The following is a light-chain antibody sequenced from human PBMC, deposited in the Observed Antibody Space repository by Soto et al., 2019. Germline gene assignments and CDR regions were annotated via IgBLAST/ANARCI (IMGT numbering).Light chain of an antibody. Sequence: AIQMTQSPSSLSASVGDRVTITCRASQGIRNDLGWYQQKPGKAPTLLIYAASSLQSGVPSRFSGSGSGTDFTLTISSMQPEDFATYYCLQDYIYPLSFGGGTKVDIK. J-gene: IGKJ4*01. CDR2: AAS. V-gene: IGKV1-6*01. CDR1: QGIRND. CDR3: LQDYIYPLS.